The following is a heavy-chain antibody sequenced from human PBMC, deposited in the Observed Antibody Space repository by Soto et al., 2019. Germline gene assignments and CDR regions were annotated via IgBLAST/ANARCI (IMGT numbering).Heavy chain of an antibody. V-gene: IGHV3-21*01. CDR2: ISSSSSYI. D-gene: IGHD5-18*01. Sequence: WGSLRLSCSASGFTFSSYSMNWVRQAPGKGLEWVSSISSSSSYIYYADSVKGRFTISRDNAKNSLYLQMNSLRAEDTAVYYCARDSPTAMDPFDYWGQGTLVTVSS. J-gene: IGHJ4*02. CDR1: GFTFSSYS. CDR3: ARDSPTAMDPFDY.